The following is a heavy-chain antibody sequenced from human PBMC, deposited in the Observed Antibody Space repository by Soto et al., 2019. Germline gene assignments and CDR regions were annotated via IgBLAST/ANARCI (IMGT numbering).Heavy chain of an antibody. CDR2: IYYSGST. J-gene: IGHJ5*02. V-gene: IGHV4-31*03. CDR1: GGSISSGGYY. CDR3: ARGETVVENYCFDP. Sequence: QVQLQESGPGLVKPSQTLSITCTVSGGSISSGGYYWSWIRQHPGKGLDWIGYIYYSGSTYYNPSLKSRVTISVDTSKNQFSLKLSSVTAADTAVYYCARGETVVENYCFDPWGQGTLVTVSS. D-gene: IGHD2-15*01.